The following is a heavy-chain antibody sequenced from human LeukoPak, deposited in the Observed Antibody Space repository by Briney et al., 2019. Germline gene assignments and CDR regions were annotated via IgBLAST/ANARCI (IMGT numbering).Heavy chain of an antibody. J-gene: IGHJ6*02. CDR2: ISSSSSYI. CDR1: GFTFSSYS. D-gene: IGHD3-3*01. Sequence: SGGSLRLSCAVSGFTFSSYSMNWVRQAPGKGLEWVSSISSSSSYIYYADSVKGRFTISRDNAKNSLYLQMNSLRAEDTAVYYCARDLLTFWSGYYTSSGMDVWGQGTTVTVSS. V-gene: IGHV3-21*01. CDR3: ARDLLTFWSGYYTSSGMDV.